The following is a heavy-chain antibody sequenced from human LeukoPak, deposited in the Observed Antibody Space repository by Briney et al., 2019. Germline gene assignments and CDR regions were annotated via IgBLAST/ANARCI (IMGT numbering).Heavy chain of an antibody. CDR1: GFTFSNYA. J-gene: IGHJ3*02. V-gene: IGHV3-23*01. Sequence: PGGSLRLSCAASGFTFSNYAMSWVRQAPGKGLEWVSAISGSGGSGGSTYYADSVKGRFTISRDNSKNTLYLQMNSLRAEDTAVYYCAKRAAAGAFGAFHIWGQGTMVTVSS. D-gene: IGHD6-13*01. CDR3: AKRAAAGAFGAFHI. CDR2: ISGSGGSGGST.